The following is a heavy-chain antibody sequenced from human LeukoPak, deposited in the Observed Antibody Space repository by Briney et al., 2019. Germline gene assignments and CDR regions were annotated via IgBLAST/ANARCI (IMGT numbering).Heavy chain of an antibody. D-gene: IGHD2-2*01. CDR3: AKAPPNDIVVVPAAPYWYFDL. J-gene: IGHJ2*01. V-gene: IGHV3-23*01. Sequence: GGSLRLSCAASGFTFSSYAMSWVRQAPGKGLEWVSAISGSGGSTYYADSVKGRFTISRDNSKNTLYLQMNSLRAEDTAVYYCAKAPPNDIVVVPAAPYWYFDLWGRGTLVTVSS. CDR2: ISGSGGST. CDR1: GFTFSSYA.